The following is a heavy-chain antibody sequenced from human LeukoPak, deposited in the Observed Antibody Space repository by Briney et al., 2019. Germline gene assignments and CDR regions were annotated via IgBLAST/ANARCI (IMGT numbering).Heavy chain of an antibody. CDR3: AREADGGLFDY. V-gene: IGHV1-46*01. CDR2: IGLSGGST. J-gene: IGHJ4*02. Sequence: ASVKVSCKASGYIFTSYYMHWVRQAPGQGLEWVGIIGLSGGSTSYAQKFQGRVAMTRDTSTNTVYMELTSLTFEDTAVYYCAREADGGLFDYWGQGILVTVSS. CDR1: GYIFTSYY. D-gene: IGHD4-23*01.